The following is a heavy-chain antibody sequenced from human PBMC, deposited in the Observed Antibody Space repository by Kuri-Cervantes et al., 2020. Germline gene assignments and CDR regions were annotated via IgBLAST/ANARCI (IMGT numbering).Heavy chain of an antibody. Sequence: ASVKVSCKASGYTVTSYGISWVRQAPGQGLEWMGWISAYNGNTNYAQKLQGRVTMTTDTSTSTAYMELRSLRSDDTAVYYCARDLFPTAMVTGLDYWGQGTLVTVSS. J-gene: IGHJ4*02. CDR3: ARDLFPTAMVTGLDY. CDR2: ISAYNGNT. D-gene: IGHD5-18*01. CDR1: GYTVTSYG. V-gene: IGHV1-18*01.